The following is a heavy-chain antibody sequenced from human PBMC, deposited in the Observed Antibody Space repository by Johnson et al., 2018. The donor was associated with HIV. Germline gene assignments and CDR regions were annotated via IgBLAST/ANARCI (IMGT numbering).Heavy chain of an antibody. CDR3: AKSALERATPLAEVDAFDV. D-gene: IGHD5-24*01. CDR1: GFTVSSKY. Sequence: VQLVESGGGLIQPGGSLRLSCAASGFTVSSKYMSWVRQAPGKGLEWVSLIYTDDRTYSADSVKGRFSISRDTSKNTLYLQMNNLRVEDTALYYCAKSALERATPLAEVDAFDVWGQGTMVTVSS. CDR2: IYTDDRT. J-gene: IGHJ3*01. V-gene: IGHV3-66*02.